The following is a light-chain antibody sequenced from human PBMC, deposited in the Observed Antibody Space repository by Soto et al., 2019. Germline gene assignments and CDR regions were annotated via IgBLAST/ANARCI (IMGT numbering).Light chain of an antibody. CDR1: SSDVGSYNL. V-gene: IGLV2-23*03. J-gene: IGLJ3*02. Sequence: QSALTQPASVSGSPGQSITISCTGTSSDVGSYNLVSWYQQHPGKAPKLMIYEGSKRPSGVSNRFSGSKSGNTASLTISGLQAEEEADDDCSGYAFSSTFSVFFGGTQLSVL. CDR3: SGYAFSSTFSV. CDR2: EGS.